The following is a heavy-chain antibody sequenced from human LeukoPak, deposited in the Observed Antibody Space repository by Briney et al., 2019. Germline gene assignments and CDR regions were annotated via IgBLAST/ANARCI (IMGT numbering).Heavy chain of an antibody. Sequence: ASVKVSCTASGYTFTSYGINWVRQATGQGLEWMGWMNPNSGNTGYAQKFQGRVTMTRNTSISTAYMELSSLRSEDTAVYYCARGSSEKYCSGGSCYLYYYGMDVWGQGTTVTVSS. CDR1: GYTFTSYG. J-gene: IGHJ6*02. CDR3: ARGSSEKYCSGGSCYLYYYGMDV. D-gene: IGHD2-15*01. CDR2: MNPNSGNT. V-gene: IGHV1-8*02.